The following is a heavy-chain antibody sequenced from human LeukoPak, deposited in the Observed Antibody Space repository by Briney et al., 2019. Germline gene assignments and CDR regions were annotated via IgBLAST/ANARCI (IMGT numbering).Heavy chain of an antibody. CDR3: ARDRLHYGEYEKTFDY. V-gene: IGHV3-48*01. CDR1: GFTISSYW. J-gene: IGHJ4*02. CDR2: ITFSSSII. D-gene: IGHD4-17*01. Sequence: PGGSLRLSCVASGFTISSYWMNWVRQAPGKGLEWVSYITFSSSIIYYADSVKGRFTISRDNAKNSLYLQMNSLRAEDTAVYYCARDRLHYGEYEKTFDYWGQGTLVSVSS.